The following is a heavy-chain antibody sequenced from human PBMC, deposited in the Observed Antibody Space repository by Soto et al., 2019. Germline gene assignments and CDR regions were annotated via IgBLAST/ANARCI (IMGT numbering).Heavy chain of an antibody. CDR1: GGSFSMTTYY. J-gene: IGHJ4*02. D-gene: IGHD2-21*01. CDR2: VYYTGIT. CDR3: VSQVPGIANYFDY. V-gene: IGHV4-39*01. Sequence: ASETLSLTCPVSGGSFSMTTYYWGWIRQPPGKGLEWIGSVYYTGITYYNPSLKSRLTISIDTSMQQFSLKPSSVTAADTAVYYCVSQVPGIANYFDYWGQGALVTVSS.